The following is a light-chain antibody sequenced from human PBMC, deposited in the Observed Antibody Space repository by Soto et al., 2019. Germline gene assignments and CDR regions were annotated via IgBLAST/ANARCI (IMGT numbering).Light chain of an antibody. J-gene: IGLJ2*01. CDR2: EVI. CDR3: CSYARSNFVV. CDR1: SSDVGAYDY. V-gene: IGLV2-14*01. Sequence: QLVLTQPASVSGSPGQSITISCTATSSDVGAYDYVSWYQQYPGKAPKLMIYEVINRPSGVSNRFSGSKSGNTASLTISGLQTEDEADYYCCSYARSNFVVFGGGTKVTVL.